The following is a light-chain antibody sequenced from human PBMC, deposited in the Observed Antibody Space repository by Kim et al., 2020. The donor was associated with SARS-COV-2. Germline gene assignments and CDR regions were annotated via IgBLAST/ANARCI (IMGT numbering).Light chain of an antibody. CDR1: SSDVGGYNY. V-gene: IGLV2-14*03. J-gene: IGLJ1*01. CDR3: SSYTSSSTLV. Sequence: PGQSITISCTGTSSDVGGYNYVSWYQQHPGKAPKLMIYDVSNRPSGVSNRFSGSKSGNTASLTISGLQAEDEADYYCSSYTSSSTLVFGTGTKVTVL. CDR2: DVS.